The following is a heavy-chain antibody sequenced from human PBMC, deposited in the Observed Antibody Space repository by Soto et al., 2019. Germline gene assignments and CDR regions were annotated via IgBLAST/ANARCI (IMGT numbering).Heavy chain of an antibody. CDR3: ARPRYSSRWYQFGPDAFDI. V-gene: IGHV1-3*01. J-gene: IGHJ3*02. CDR2: INAGNGNT. D-gene: IGHD6-13*01. Sequence: ASVKGSCKAFGYTFTSYAMHWVRKAPGQRLEWMGWINAGNGNTKYSQKFQGRVTITRDTSASTAYMELSSLRSEDTAVYYCARPRYSSRWYQFGPDAFDIWGQGTMVTVSS. CDR1: GYTFTSYA.